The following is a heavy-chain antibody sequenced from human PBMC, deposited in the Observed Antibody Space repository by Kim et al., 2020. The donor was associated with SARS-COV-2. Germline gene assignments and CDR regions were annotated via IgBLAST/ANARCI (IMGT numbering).Heavy chain of an antibody. CDR2: TYYRSKRYN. J-gene: IGHJ3*02. D-gene: IGHD7-27*01. CDR3: ARAGRGREGAFDI. Sequence: SQTLSLTCAISGDSVSSNSATWNCIRQSPSRGLEWLGRTYYRSKRYNDYALSVKSRITINPDTSKNQFSLQLNSVTPEDTAVYYCARAGRGREGAFDIWGQGTMVTVSS. V-gene: IGHV6-1*01. CDR1: GDSVSSNSAT.